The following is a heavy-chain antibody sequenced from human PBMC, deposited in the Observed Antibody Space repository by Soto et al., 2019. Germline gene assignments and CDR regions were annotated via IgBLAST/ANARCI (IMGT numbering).Heavy chain of an antibody. CDR2: IYPGDSNT. CDR1: CDHVTAHW. V-gene: IGHV5-51*01. D-gene: IGHD6-6*01. Sequence: KTACAGSCDHVTAHWIGWARPLPGKGLEWMGIIYPGDSNTRYSPSFQGQVTISVDKSISIAYLQWNSLKASDTARYYCASGSRSSMANIDVWGQGITVTVSS. CDR3: ASGSRSSMANIDV. J-gene: IGHJ6*02.